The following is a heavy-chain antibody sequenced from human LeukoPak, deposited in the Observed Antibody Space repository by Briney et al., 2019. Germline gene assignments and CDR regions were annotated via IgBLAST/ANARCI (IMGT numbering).Heavy chain of an antibody. J-gene: IGHJ4*02. CDR1: GFTFSNAW. D-gene: IGHD3-10*01. CDR3: AREMDGPYGSGSPLDY. Sequence: GGSLRLSCAASGFTFSNAWMSWVRQAPGKGLEWVSYISSSGSTTYYADSVKGRFTISRDNAKNSLYLQMNSLRAEDTAVYYCAREMDGPYGSGSPLDYWGQGTLVTVSS. CDR2: ISSSGSTT. V-gene: IGHV3-11*01.